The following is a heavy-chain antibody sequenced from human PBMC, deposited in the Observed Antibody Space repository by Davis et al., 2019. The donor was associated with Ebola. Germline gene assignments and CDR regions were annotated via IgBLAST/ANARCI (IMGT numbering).Heavy chain of an antibody. CDR2: ISSSGSTI. Sequence: GGSLRLSCAASGFTFSDYYMSWIRQAPGKGLEWVSYISSSGSTIYYADSVKGRFTISRDNAKNSLYLQMNSLRAEDTAVYYCARGPYSSSPVQEGEWFDPWGQGTLVTVSS. CDR3: ARGPYSSSPVQEGEWFDP. CDR1: GFTFSDYY. D-gene: IGHD6-13*01. J-gene: IGHJ5*02. V-gene: IGHV3-11*01.